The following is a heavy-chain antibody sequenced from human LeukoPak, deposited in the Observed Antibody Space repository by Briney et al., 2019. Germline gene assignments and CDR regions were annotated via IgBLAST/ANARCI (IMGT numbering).Heavy chain of an antibody. D-gene: IGHD5-24*01. Sequence: GGSLRLSCAASGFTFSSYGMHWVRQAPGKGLEWVAVIWYDGSNKYYADSVKGRFTISRDNSKNTLYLQMNSLRAEDTAVYYCAREPAGYNFDYWGQGTLVTVSS. CDR3: AREPAGYNFDY. V-gene: IGHV3-33*01. CDR2: IWYDGSNK. CDR1: GFTFSSYG. J-gene: IGHJ4*02.